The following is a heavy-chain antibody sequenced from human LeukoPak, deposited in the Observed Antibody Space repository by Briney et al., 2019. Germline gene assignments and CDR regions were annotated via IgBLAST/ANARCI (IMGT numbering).Heavy chain of an antibody. CDR1: GGTFSSYA. D-gene: IGHD4-17*01. CDR3: ARTLVTTPSFNFDY. J-gene: IGHJ4*02. V-gene: IGHV1-69*13. Sequence: ASVKVSCKASGGTFSSYAISWVRQAPGQGLEWMGGIIPIFGTANYAQKFQGRVTITADESTSTAYMELSSLRSEDTAVYYCARTLVTTPSFNFDYWGQGTLVTISS. CDR2: IIPIFGTA.